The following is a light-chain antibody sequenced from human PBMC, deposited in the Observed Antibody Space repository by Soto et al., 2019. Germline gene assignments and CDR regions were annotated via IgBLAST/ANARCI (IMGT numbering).Light chain of an antibody. Sequence: DIQMTQSPSSLSGSAGDRVTITCRASQSISGYLNWYQQKPGKAPKVLMYGTSILQTGVSSRFSGSGSGTDFTLTINSLQPEDFATYYCQQSYSTPWTFGQGNKGEIK. CDR1: QSISGY. CDR2: GTS. V-gene: IGKV1-39*01. J-gene: IGKJ1*01. CDR3: QQSYSTPWT.